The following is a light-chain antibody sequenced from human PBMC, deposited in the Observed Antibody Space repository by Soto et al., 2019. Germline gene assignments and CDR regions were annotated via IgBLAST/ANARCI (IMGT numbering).Light chain of an antibody. CDR3: QQYNNWPRT. J-gene: IGKJ1*01. Sequence: ELVMTQSPATLSVSPGERAILSCRASHSVSSNLAWYQQKPGQAPRLLIYGASTRATGIPARFSGSGSGTEFTLTISSLQSEDFAVYYCQQYNNWPRTFCQGTKVDIK. CDR1: HSVSSN. V-gene: IGKV3-15*01. CDR2: GAS.